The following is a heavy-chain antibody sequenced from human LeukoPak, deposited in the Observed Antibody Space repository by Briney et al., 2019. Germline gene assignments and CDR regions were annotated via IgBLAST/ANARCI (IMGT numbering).Heavy chain of an antibody. V-gene: IGHV4-59*08. J-gene: IGHJ5*02. CDR1: GGSINDYF. Sequence: SETLSLTCTVSGGSINDYFWSWIRQPPGKGLEWIGYIYNSGSTNYNPSLKSRVSISADTSKNQFSLNLSSVTAADTAVYYCARLHFAAAEEFDPWGQGTPVTVPS. CDR3: ARLHFAAAEEFDP. CDR2: IYNSGST. D-gene: IGHD6-13*01.